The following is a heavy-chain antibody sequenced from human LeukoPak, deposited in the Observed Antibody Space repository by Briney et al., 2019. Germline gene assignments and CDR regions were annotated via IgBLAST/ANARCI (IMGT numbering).Heavy chain of an antibody. CDR2: IWFDGSNK. V-gene: IGHV3-33*01. CDR3: ARDLGRHYYYGMNV. J-gene: IGHJ6*02. Sequence: GRSLRLSCAASGFTFSSYGMHWVRQAPGKGLEGVAVIWFDGSNKYYADSVKGRFTISRDNSKNTLYLQMNSLRAEDTAVYYCARDLGRHYYYGMNVWGQGTTVTVSS. CDR1: GFTFSSYG.